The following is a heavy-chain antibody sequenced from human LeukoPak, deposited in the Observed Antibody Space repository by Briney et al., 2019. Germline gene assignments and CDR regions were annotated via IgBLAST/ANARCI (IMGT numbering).Heavy chain of an antibody. CDR1: GGSISSYY. Sequence: PSETLALTCTVSGGSISSYYWSWIRQPPGKGLEWIGYIYYSGSTNYNPSLKSRVTISVDTSKNQFSLKLSSVTAADTAVYYCATIYGDYVGPFDYGGQGTLVTVSS. V-gene: IGHV4-59*08. D-gene: IGHD4-17*01. CDR2: IYYSGST. CDR3: ATIYGDYVGPFDY. J-gene: IGHJ4*02.